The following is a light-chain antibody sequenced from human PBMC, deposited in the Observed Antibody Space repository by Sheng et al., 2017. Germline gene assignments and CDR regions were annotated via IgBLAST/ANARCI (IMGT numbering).Light chain of an antibody. V-gene: IGLV8-61*01. CDR2: NIN. CDR3: XLYLGSGISL. Sequence: QTVVTQEPSFSVSPGGTVTLTCGLSSGSVSSVNYPSWYQQTPGQPPRTVMYNINTRSSGVPDRFSGSIFGGKAALTITGAQADDESDYYWGXLYLGSGISLFGGGTKLTVL. CDR1: SGSVSSVNY. J-gene: IGLJ3*02.